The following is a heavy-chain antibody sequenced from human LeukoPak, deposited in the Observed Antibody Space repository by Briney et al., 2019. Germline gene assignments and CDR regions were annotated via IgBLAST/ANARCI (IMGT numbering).Heavy chain of an antibody. D-gene: IGHD5/OR15-5a*01. V-gene: IGHV3-21*01. Sequence: GGSLSLSCTASESTVSSFPMSWVRQAPGRGLEWISSISSSGSLIYYADSLKGRFTVSRDNAKNSLYVQMNSLRAEDTALYYCAKIGVSGQWYFDLWGRGTLVTVSS. CDR1: ESTVSSFP. CDR2: ISSSGSLI. CDR3: AKIGVSGQWYFDL. J-gene: IGHJ2*01.